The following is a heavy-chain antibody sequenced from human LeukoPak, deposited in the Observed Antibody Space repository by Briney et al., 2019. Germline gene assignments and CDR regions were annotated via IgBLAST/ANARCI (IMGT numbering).Heavy chain of an antibody. D-gene: IGHD3/OR15-3a*01. Sequence: PGGSLRLSCVASGFTFDTYTMNWGRQAPGKGLEWVSSISSKSGYIHYADSVKGRFIISRDNAKNSLSLQMNSLRAEDTAAYYCARVRTAYYPDYWGQGTLVTVSS. CDR2: ISSKSGYI. V-gene: IGHV3-21*01. CDR1: GFTFDTYT. J-gene: IGHJ4*02. CDR3: ARVRTAYYPDY.